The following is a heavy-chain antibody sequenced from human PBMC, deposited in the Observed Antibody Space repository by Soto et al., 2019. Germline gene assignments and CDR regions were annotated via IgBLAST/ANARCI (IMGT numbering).Heavy chain of an antibody. J-gene: IGHJ5*02. CDR3: ARDPFYDYGDYEVLRSNWFDP. D-gene: IGHD4-17*01. V-gene: IGHV4-59*01. CDR2: IYYSGST. Sequence: PSETLSLTCTVSGGSISSYYWSWIRQPPGKGLEWIGYIYYSGSTNYNPSLKSRVTISVDTSKNQFSLKLRGLRSDDTAVYYCARDPFYDYGDYEVLRSNWFDPWGQGTLVTVSS. CDR1: GGSISSYY.